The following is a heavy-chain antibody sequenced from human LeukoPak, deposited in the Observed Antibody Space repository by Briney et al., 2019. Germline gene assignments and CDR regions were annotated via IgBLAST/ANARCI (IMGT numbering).Heavy chain of an antibody. D-gene: IGHD3-3*01. CDR3: ARDARTSGYYDFWSGSTTTYNWFDP. CDR1: GGSFSGYY. V-gene: IGHV4-34*01. J-gene: IGHJ5*02. CDR2: INHSGST. Sequence: SETLSLTCAVYGGSFSGYYWSWIRQPPGKGLEWIGEINHSGSTNYNPSLKSRVTISVDTSKNQFSLKLSSVTAADTAVYYCARDARTSGYYDFWSGSTTTYNWFDPWGQGTLVTVSS.